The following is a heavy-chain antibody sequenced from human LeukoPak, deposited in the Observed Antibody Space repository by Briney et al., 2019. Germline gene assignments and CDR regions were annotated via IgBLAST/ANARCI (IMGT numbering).Heavy chain of an antibody. CDR3: ARDSGIVGVTRGAFEI. V-gene: IGHV4-4*07. Sequence: SETLSLTCTVSGNSISSYYWSWIRQPAGKGLQWIGRVYSSGSTNYNPSLKSRVTMSVDTSNNQFSLKLTSVTAADTAVYYCARDSGIVGVTRGAFEIWGQGTMVTVSS. CDR2: VYSSGST. D-gene: IGHD1-26*01. CDR1: GNSISSYY. J-gene: IGHJ3*02.